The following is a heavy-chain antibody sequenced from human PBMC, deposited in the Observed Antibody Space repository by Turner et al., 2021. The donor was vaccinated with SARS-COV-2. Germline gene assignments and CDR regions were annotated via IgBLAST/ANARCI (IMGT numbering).Heavy chain of an antibody. D-gene: IGHD3-3*01. CDR3: ARDLMEVGGMDV. V-gene: IGHV3-53*01. Sequence: EVQLVESGGGFIQPGWSLSHSCAASGFTVSSSYMCWVRQAPGKGLEWFTVIYSGGSTYYDDSVQSRLTISRENSKNTLYLQMNSLRAEDTAVYYCARDLMEVGGMDVWGQGTTVTVSS. J-gene: IGHJ6*02. CDR1: GFTVSSSY. CDR2: IYSGGST.